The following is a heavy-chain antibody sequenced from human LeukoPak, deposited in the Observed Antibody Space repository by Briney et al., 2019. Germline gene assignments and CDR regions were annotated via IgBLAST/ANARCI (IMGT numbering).Heavy chain of an antibody. D-gene: IGHD2-8*01. CDR2: IIPILGIA. J-gene: IGHJ3*02. CDR3: ATLGYCTNGVCPWSSGWFDAFDI. V-gene: IGHV1-69*02. CDR1: GGTFSSYT. Sequence: PVKVSCKASGGTFSSYTISWVRQAPGQGLEWMGRIIPILGIANYAQKFQGRVTITADKSTSTAYMELSSLRSEDTAVYYCATLGYCTNGVCPWSSGWFDAFDIWGQGTMVTVSS.